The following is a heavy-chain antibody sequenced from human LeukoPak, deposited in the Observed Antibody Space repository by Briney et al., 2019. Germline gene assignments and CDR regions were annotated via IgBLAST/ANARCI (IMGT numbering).Heavy chain of an antibody. CDR1: GGSFSGYY. J-gene: IGHJ4*02. D-gene: IGHD5-12*01. CDR3: ARSLVATSSLGDY. CDR2: INHSGST. Sequence: SETLSLTCAVYGGSFSGYYWSWIRQPPGKGLEWIGEINHSGSTNYNPSLKSRVTISVDTSKNQFSLKPSSVTAADTAVYYCARSLVATSSLGDYWGQGTLVTVSS. V-gene: IGHV4-34*01.